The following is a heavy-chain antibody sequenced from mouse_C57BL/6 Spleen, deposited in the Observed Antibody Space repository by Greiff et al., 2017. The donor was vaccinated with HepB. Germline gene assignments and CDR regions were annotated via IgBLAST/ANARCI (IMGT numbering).Heavy chain of an antibody. D-gene: IGHD2-5*01. J-gene: IGHJ3*01. CDR1: GYTFTSYW. V-gene: IGHV1-69*01. Sequence: QVQLQQPGAELVMPGASVKLSCKASGYTFTSYWMHWVKQRPGQGLEWIGEIDPSDSYTNYNQKFKGKSTLTVDKSSSTAYMQLSSLTSEDSAVYYCARLGSNPWFAYWGQGTLVTVSA. CDR3: ARLGSNPWFAY. CDR2: IDPSDSYT.